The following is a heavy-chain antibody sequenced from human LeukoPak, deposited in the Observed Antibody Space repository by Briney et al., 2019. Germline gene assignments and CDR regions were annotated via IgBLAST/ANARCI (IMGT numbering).Heavy chain of an antibody. CDR3: VKEDLLYSSGGYWFDP. J-gene: IGHJ5*02. Sequence: GGSLRLSCSASGFNFSSYAMHWVRQAPGKGLEYVSAISSNGGSTYYADSVKGRFTISRDNSKNTLYLQMSSLRAEDTAVYYCVKEDLLYSSGGYWFDPWGQGTLFTVSS. D-gene: IGHD6-19*01. CDR2: ISSNGGST. V-gene: IGHV3-64D*06. CDR1: GFNFSSYA.